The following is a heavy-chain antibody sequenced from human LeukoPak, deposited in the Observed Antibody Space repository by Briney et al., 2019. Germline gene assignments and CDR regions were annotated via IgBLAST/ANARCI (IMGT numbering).Heavy chain of an antibody. D-gene: IGHD5-12*01. CDR2: IYTSGST. J-gene: IGHJ4*02. V-gene: IGHV4-61*02. Sequence: SQTLSLTCTVSGGSISSGSYYWSWNRQPAGKGLEWIGRIYTSGSTNYNPSLKSRVTISVDTSKNQFSLKLSSVTAADTAVYYCASSKRGYSGYAGYFDYWGQGTLVTVSS. CDR1: GGSISSGSYY. CDR3: ASSKRGYSGYAGYFDY.